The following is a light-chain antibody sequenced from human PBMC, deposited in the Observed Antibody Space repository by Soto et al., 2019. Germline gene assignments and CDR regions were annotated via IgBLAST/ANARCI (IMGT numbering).Light chain of an antibody. CDR3: QQYGSSPQT. CDR1: QSVSSSY. V-gene: IGKV3-20*01. J-gene: IGKJ1*01. CDR2: GAS. Sequence: IVLTQSPGTLSLSPGERATLSCRASQSVSSSYLAWYQQKPGQAPRLLNYGASSRATGIPDRFSGSGSGTDVTLTISRLETEEFAGYYCQQYGSSPQTFGQGTKWIS.